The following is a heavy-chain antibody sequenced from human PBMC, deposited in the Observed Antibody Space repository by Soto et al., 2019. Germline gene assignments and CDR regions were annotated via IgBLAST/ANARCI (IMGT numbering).Heavy chain of an antibody. CDR2: IIGSGLGSRP. CDR1: GFNFSNSA. CDR3: SRERSLVSFLFDY. D-gene: IGHD3-16*01. V-gene: IGHV3-23*01. J-gene: IGHJ4*02. Sequence: PGGPLRPSLVEPGFNFSNSAVAGVRQAPGKGLEWVSSIIGSGLGSRPYYADSVKCRFTISRDHYKNIVGLQMDSLRVDDTAVYYCSRERSLVSFLFDYWGPGTLVTVSS.